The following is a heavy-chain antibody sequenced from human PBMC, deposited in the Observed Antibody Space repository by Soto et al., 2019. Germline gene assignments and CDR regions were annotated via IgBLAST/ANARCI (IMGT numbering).Heavy chain of an antibody. J-gene: IGHJ3*02. CDR1: GFTFSSYW. CDR2: IKQDGSEK. V-gene: IGHV3-7*01. CDR3: ARGSLLVVSDAFDI. Sequence: GGSLRLSCAASGFTFSSYWMSWVRQAPGKGLEWVANIKQDGSEKYYVDSVKGRFTISIDNSKNSLYLQMNSLTAEDTAVYYCARGSLLVVSDAFDIWGQGTMVTVSS. D-gene: IGHD2-15*01.